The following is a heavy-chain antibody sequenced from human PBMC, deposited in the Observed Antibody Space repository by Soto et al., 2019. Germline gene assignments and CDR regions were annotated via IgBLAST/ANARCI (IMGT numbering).Heavy chain of an antibody. D-gene: IGHD1-26*01. Sequence: QVHLVQSGAEVKKPGSSVRVSCTASGHPHTISWVRQAPGQGLEWLGGIVPTLGSTNYARNFQGRVTISADQSTGLVHMELIGLRSEDSATYYCGSAQFSGFLLRYWGPGT. CDR2: IVPTLGST. CDR1: GHPHT. V-gene: IGHV1-69*08. CDR3: GSAQFSGFLLRY. J-gene: IGHJ1*01.